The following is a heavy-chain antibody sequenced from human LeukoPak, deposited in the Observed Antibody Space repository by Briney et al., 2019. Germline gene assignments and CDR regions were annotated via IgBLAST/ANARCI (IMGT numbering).Heavy chain of an antibody. D-gene: IGHD3-22*01. J-gene: IGHJ3*02. Sequence: SETLSLTCAVYGGSFSGYYWSWIRQPPGKGLEWIGEINHSGSTKYNPSLKSRVTISVDTSKNQFSLKLSSVTAADTAVYFCARGPYSYDSSGASDIWGQGTMVTVSS. CDR2: INHSGST. V-gene: IGHV4-34*01. CDR1: GGSFSGYY. CDR3: ARGPYSYDSSGASDI.